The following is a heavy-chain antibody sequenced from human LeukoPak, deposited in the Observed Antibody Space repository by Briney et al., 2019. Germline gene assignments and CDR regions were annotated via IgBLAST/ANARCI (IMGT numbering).Heavy chain of an antibody. V-gene: IGHV3-53*01. J-gene: IGHJ3*02. CDR3: ARDQTVPPGDAFDI. Sequence: PGGSLRLSCAASGFTVSSNYMSWVRQAPGKELEWVSVIYSGGSTYYADSVKGRFTISRDNSKNTLYLQMNSLRAEDTAVYYCARDQTVPPGDAFDIWGQGTMVTVSS. CDR1: GFTVSSNY. D-gene: IGHD4-17*01. CDR2: IYSGGST.